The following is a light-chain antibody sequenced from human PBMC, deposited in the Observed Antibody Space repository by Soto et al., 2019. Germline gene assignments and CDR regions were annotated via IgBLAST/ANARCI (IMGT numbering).Light chain of an antibody. J-gene: IGKJ1*01. CDR3: QHYNSYSEA. Sequence: GDRVTITCRASQTITTWMAWYQQKPGKAPKLLIYKASTLQSGVPSRFSSSGSGTEFTLTISSLQPDDFATYYCQHYNSYSEAFGQGTKVDIK. CDR1: QTITTW. CDR2: KAS. V-gene: IGKV1-5*03.